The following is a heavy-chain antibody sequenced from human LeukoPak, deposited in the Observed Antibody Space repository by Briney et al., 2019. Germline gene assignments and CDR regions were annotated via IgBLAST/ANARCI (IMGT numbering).Heavy chain of an antibody. CDR2: ISYDGSNK. Sequence: GGSLRLSCAASGFTFSSYAMHWVRQAPGKGLEWVAFISYDGSNKYYADSVKGRFTISRDNAKNTLYLQMSSLRSEDTAVYYCAREENSGSYFDYWGQGTLVTVSS. CDR1: GFTFSSYA. CDR3: AREENSGSYFDY. J-gene: IGHJ4*02. D-gene: IGHD1-26*01. V-gene: IGHV3-30*04.